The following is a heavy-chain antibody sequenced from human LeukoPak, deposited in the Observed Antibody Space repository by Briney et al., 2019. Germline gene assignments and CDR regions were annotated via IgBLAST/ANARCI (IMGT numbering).Heavy chain of an antibody. J-gene: IGHJ4*02. CDR2: INSAGINT. CDR3: AKDTTHSGSYGIDY. CDR1: GFTFSSYG. D-gene: IGHD1-26*01. V-gene: IGHV3-23*01. Sequence: GGSLRLSCAAAGFTFSSYGMNWVRQAPGQGLEWVSAINSAGINTTYADSVKGRFTVSRDNSKNTLYLQMNSLRVEYTAVYYCAKDTTHSGSYGIDYWGQGTLVTVSS.